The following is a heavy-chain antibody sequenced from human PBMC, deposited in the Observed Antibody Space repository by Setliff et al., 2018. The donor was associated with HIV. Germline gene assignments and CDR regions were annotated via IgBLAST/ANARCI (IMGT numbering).Heavy chain of an antibody. D-gene: IGHD5-12*01. CDR2: IIPIFGTT. Sequence: SVKVSCKASRGTFSRYTISWVRQAPGQGLEWMGGIIPIFGTTNYAQRFQGRVSITADASTSTAYMELSSLRSEDTAMYFCAIDVIGGWLRPMPDYWGPGTLVTV. J-gene: IGHJ4*02. V-gene: IGHV1-69*13. CDR3: AIDVIGGWLRPMPDY. CDR1: RGTFSRYT.